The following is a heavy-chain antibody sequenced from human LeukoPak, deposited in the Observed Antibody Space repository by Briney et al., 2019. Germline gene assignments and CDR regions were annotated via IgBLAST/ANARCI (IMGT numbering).Heavy chain of an antibody. Sequence: GSLRLSCAASGFTFSSYGMHWVRQAPGKGLEWVANINQDGSEKYYVDSVKGRFTISRDNAKNSLYLQMNSLRAEDTAVYYCARGVKSAVWQAFDIWGQGTMVTVSS. D-gene: IGHD6-13*01. CDR1: GFTFSSYG. CDR2: INQDGSEK. CDR3: ARGVKSAVWQAFDI. J-gene: IGHJ3*02. V-gene: IGHV3-7*04.